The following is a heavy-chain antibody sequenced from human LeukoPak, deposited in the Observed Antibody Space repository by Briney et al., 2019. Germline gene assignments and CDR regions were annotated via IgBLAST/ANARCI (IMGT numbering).Heavy chain of an antibody. CDR1: GGSISSSSYY. V-gene: IGHV4-61*01. D-gene: IGHD5-24*01. CDR2: IYYSGST. J-gene: IGHJ4*02. Sequence: PSETLSLTCTVSGGSISSSSYYWSWIRQPPGKGLEWIGYIYYSGSTNYNPSLKSRVTISVDTSKNQFSLKLTSVTVADTAVYYCARVNGYNIDYWGQGTLVTVSS. CDR3: ARVNGYNIDY.